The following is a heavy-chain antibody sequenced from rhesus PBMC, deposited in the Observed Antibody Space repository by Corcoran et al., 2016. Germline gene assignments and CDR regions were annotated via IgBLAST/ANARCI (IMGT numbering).Heavy chain of an antibody. CDR1: GGSISSNY. Sequence: QVQLQESGPGLVKPSETLSLTCAVSGGSISSNYWSWIRQPPGKGLEGIGRISGSGGKTDNNPSLKSRVTSTTDTSKNQFSLKLSSVTAADTAVYYCARDRGGYGNYWAYRDYWGQGVLVTVSS. D-gene: IGHD4-35*01. CDR3: ARDRGGYGNYWAYRDY. CDR2: ISGSGGKT. J-gene: IGHJ4*01. V-gene: IGHV4-173*01.